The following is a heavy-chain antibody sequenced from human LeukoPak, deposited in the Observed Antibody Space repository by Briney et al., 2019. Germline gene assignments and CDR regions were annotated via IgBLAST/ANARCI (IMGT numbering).Heavy chain of an antibody. CDR3: AKDLGYCSSFSCPFDY. CDR1: GFSFSSYT. CDR2: ISGSGGST. Sequence: GGSLRLSCAVSGFSFSSYTMSWVRQAPGKGLEWVSAISGSGGSTYYADCVKGRFTIPRDNSKNTLFLQMNSLRAEDTAVYYCAKDLGYCSSFSCPFDYWGQGTLVTVSS. V-gene: IGHV3-23*01. D-gene: IGHD2-2*01. J-gene: IGHJ4*02.